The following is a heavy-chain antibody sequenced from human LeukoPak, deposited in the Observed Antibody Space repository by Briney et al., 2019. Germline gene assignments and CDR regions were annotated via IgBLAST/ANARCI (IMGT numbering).Heavy chain of an antibody. J-gene: IGHJ4*02. CDR3: AKSVEMATTPFDY. CDR1: GFTFSSYA. V-gene: IGHV3-23*01. D-gene: IGHD5-24*01. Sequence: PGGSLRLSCAASGFTFSSYAMSWVRQAPGKGLEWVSAISGGGGSTYYADSVKGRFTISRDNSKNTLYLQMNSLRAEDTAVYYCAKSVEMATTPFDYWGQGTLVTVSS. CDR2: ISGGGGST.